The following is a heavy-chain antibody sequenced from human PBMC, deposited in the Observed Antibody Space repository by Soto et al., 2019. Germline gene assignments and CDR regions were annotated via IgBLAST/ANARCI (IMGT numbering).Heavy chain of an antibody. CDR2: ISGSGGST. CDR1: GFTFSSYA. Sequence: GGSLRLSCAASGFTFSSYAMSWARQAPGKGLEWVSAISGSGGSTYYADSVKGRFTISRDNSKNTLYLQMNSLRAEDTAVYYCAKVQRDFWGGYYLPYYFDYWGQGALVTVSS. J-gene: IGHJ4*02. V-gene: IGHV3-23*01. D-gene: IGHD3-3*01. CDR3: AKVQRDFWGGYYLPYYFDY.